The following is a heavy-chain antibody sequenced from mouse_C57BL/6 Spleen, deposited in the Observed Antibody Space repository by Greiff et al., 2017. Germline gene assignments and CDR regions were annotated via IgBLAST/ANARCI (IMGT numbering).Heavy chain of an antibody. V-gene: IGHV1-80*01. CDR3: ASGSSFSMDY. J-gene: IGHJ4*01. D-gene: IGHD1-1*01. Sequence: VKLVESGAELVKPGASVKISCKASGYAFSSYWMNWVKQRPGKGLEWIGQIYPGDGDTNYNGKFKGKATLTADKSSSTAYMQLSSLTSEDSAVYFCASGSSFSMDYWGQGTSVTVSS. CDR2: IYPGDGDT. CDR1: GYAFSSYW.